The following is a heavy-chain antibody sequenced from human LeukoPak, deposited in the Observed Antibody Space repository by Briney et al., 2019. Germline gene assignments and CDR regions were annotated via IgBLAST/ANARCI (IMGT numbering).Heavy chain of an antibody. J-gene: IGHJ4*01. Sequence: ASVKVSCKTSGYTFTDFGISWVRQAPGQGLEWMGWISAYNGKINYAQKFQGRVTMATDTSTSTAYMELRSLRSDDTAVFYCVRDLGVDTSMIFFDYWGQEPWSPSPQ. D-gene: IGHD3-16*01. CDR2: ISAYNGKI. V-gene: IGHV1-18*01. CDR1: GYTFTDFG. CDR3: VRDLGVDTSMIFFDY.